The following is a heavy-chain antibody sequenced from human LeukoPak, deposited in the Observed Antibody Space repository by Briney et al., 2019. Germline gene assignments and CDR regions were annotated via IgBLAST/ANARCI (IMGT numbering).Heavy chain of an antibody. CDR1: GFTFSSYE. V-gene: IGHV3-48*03. CDR2: ISSSGSTI. D-gene: IGHD6-13*01. CDR3: ASELAAAAGAIDY. J-gene: IGHJ4*02. Sequence: GGSLRLSCAASGFTFSSYETNWVRQAPGKGLEWVSYISSSGSTIYYADSVKGRFTISRDNAKNSLYLQMNSLRAEDTAVYYCASELAAAAGAIDYWGQGTLVTVSS.